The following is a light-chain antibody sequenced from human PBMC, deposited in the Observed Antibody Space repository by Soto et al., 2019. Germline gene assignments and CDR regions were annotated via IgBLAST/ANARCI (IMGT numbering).Light chain of an antibody. CDR2: EVS. Sequence: QSVLTQPPSASGSPGQSVTISCTGTSSDVGGYNYVSWYQQYPGKAPKLMIYEVSKRPSGVPDRFSGSKSGKTASLTVSGLQPEDEADYYCTSYAGSNLWVFGGGTKLTVL. J-gene: IGLJ3*02. V-gene: IGLV2-8*01. CDR1: SSDVGGYNY. CDR3: TSYAGSNLWV.